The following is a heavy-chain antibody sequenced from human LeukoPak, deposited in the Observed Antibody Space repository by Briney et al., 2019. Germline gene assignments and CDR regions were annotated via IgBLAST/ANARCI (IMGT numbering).Heavy chain of an antibody. D-gene: IGHD1-14*01. CDR1: GGSISSYY. CDR2: IYYSGST. J-gene: IGHJ4*02. V-gene: IGHV4-59*01. Sequence: SGTLSLTCTVSGGSISSYYWSWIRQPPGKGLEWIGYIYYSGSTNYNPSLKSRVTISVDTSKNQFSLKLSSVTAADTAVYYCARDRTGSYWGQGTLVTVSS. CDR3: ARDRTGSY.